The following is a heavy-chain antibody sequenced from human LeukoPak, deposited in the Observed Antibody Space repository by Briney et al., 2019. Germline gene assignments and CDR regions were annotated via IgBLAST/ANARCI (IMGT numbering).Heavy chain of an antibody. CDR2: IWYDGSNK. CDR1: GFTFSSYG. Sequence: GRSLRLSCAASGFTFSSYGMHWVRQAPGKGLEWVAVIWYDGSNKYYVDSVKGRFTISRDNSKNTLYLQMNSLRAEDTAVYYCARGQWRLWLTYWGQGTLVTVTS. CDR3: ARGQWRLWLTY. V-gene: IGHV3-33*01. J-gene: IGHJ4*02. D-gene: IGHD5-18*01.